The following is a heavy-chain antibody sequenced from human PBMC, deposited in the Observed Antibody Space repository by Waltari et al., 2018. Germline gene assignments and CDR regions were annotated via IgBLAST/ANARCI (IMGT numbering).Heavy chain of an antibody. CDR2: INHSGST. V-gene: IGHV4-34*01. D-gene: IGHD3-22*01. Sequence: QVQLQQWGAGLLKPSETLSLTCAVYGGSFSGYYWSWLRQPPGKGLEWIGEINHSGSTNSNPSLKSRVTISVDTSKNPFSLKVSSVTAADTAVDYCARARGPTYYYDSSGYYRYYFDYWGQGTLVTVSS. CDR3: ARARGPTYYYDSSGYYRYYFDY. CDR1: GGSFSGYY. J-gene: IGHJ4*02.